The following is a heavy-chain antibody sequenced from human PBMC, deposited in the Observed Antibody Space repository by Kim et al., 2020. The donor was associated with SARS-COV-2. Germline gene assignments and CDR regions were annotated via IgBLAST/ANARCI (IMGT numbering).Heavy chain of an antibody. CDR3: ARVGYDYVWGSYRDYYYYYGMDV. V-gene: IGHV3-11*05. CDR2: ISSSSSYT. J-gene: IGHJ6*02. CDR1: GFTFSDYY. D-gene: IGHD3-16*02. Sequence: VGSLRLSCAASGFTFSDYYMSWIRQAPGKGLEWVSYISSSSSYTNYADSVKGRFTISRDNAKNSLYLQMNSLRAEDTAVYYCARVGYDYVWGSYRDYYYYYGMDVWGQGTTVTVPS.